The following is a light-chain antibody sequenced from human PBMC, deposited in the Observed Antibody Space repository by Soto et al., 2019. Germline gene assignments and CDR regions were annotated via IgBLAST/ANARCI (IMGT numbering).Light chain of an antibody. V-gene: IGKV1-39*01. CDR3: QQSYSSPQT. J-gene: IGKJ1*01. CDR1: QRVGTY. Sequence: DMQVTQSTSSLSGSVGDRVTITCRANQRVGTYINWYQQRVGKVPKLLIYLTSTLQSGVPSRFSGSGAGTVFTLTISSLQPEDFATLSCQQSYSSPQTFGQGTKVDIK. CDR2: LTS.